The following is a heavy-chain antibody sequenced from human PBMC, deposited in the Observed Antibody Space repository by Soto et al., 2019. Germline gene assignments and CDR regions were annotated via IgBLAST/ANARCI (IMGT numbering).Heavy chain of an antibody. V-gene: IGHV3-30-3*01. CDR3: GRDRRFGDGYNLGFDY. Sequence: QVQLVESGGGVVQPGRSLRLSCAASGFTFSSYAMHWIRQAPGKGLEWVAVISFDGSNKYYADSVKDRFTISRDNSKNTLYVEMTRLGAEDTAVYYCGRDRRFGDGYNLGFDYWGQGTLVTVSS. J-gene: IGHJ4*02. D-gene: IGHD5-12*01. CDR1: GFTFSSYA. CDR2: ISFDGSNK.